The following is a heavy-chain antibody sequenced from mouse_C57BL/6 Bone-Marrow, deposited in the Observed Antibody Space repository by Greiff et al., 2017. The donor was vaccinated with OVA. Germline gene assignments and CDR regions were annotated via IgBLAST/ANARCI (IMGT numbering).Heavy chain of an antibody. CDR2: IDPSDSYT. V-gene: IGHV1-69*01. CDR3: ARSWYGNYWYFDV. CDR1: GYTFTSYW. J-gene: IGHJ1*03. Sequence: VQLQQSGAELVMPGASVKLSCKASGYTFTSYWMHWVKQRPGQGLEWIGEIDPSDSYTNYNQKFKGKSTLTVDKSSSTAYMQLSSLTSEDSAVYYCARSWYGNYWYFDVWGTGTTVTVSS. D-gene: IGHD2-10*02.